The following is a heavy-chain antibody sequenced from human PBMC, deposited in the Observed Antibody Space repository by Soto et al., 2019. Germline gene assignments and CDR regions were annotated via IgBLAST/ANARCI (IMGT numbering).Heavy chain of an antibody. Sequence: EVQLVESGGGLVMPGGSLRLSCAASGFTFSTYHMNWVRQAPGKGLAWVSSINPSSSHIYYADSVRGRFTISRDNSKNSMDLQMNSLRTEDAAVYYCARGYCGGGGCYLRRDAIDVWGQGTMVTVSS. V-gene: IGHV3-21*01. CDR2: INPSSSHI. J-gene: IGHJ3*01. D-gene: IGHD2-15*01. CDR1: GFTFSTYH. CDR3: ARGYCGGGGCYLRRDAIDV.